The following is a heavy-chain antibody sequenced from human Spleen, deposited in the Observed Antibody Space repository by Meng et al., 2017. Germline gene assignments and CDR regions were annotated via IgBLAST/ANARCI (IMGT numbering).Heavy chain of an antibody. CDR2: ISAGAGNT. V-gene: IGHV3-23*01. CDR3: AKGSMYYYESNGYYNDALDF. J-gene: IGHJ3*01. CDR1: GLTFTSYA. Sequence: GESLKISCAASGLTFTSYAMNWVRQAPGKGLDWVSGISAGAGNTYYADSVKGRFTISRDNSRKTLYLQMNGLRDEDTAVYYCAKGSMYYYESNGYYNDALDFWGQGTMVTVSS. D-gene: IGHD3-22*01.